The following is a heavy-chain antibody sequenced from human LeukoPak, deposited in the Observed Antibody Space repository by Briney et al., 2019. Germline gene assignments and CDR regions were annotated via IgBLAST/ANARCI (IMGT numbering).Heavy chain of an antibody. D-gene: IGHD3-3*01. CDR1: GYTFTSYD. Sequence: ASVKVSCKASGYTFTSYDINWVRQATGQGLERMGWMNPNSGNTGYAQKFQGRVTITRNTSISTAYMELSSLRSEDTAVYYCARGHSQRFLEWLLWGQGTLVTVSS. J-gene: IGHJ4*02. CDR2: MNPNSGNT. V-gene: IGHV1-8*03. CDR3: ARGHSQRFLEWLL.